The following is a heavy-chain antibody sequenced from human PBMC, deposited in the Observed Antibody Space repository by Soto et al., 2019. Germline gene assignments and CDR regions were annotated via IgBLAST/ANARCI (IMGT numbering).Heavy chain of an antibody. CDR2: ITTSGSRI. V-gene: IGHV3-11*01. J-gene: IGHJ4*02. Sequence: GGSLRLSCAASGFTFSYYYMSWIRQAPGKGLEWVSYITTSGSRIYYADSVKGRFTISWDNAKNSLYLQMNSLRAEDTAVYYCARDQDYFDHWGRGTLVTVSS. CDR3: ARDQDYFDH. CDR1: GFTFSYYY.